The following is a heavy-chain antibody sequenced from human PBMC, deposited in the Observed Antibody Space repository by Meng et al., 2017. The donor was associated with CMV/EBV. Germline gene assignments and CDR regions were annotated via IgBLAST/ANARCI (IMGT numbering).Heavy chain of an antibody. CDR1: GYTFTGYY. D-gene: IGHD3-3*01. CDR3: ARAALPGVTIFGVVIARSSPERQNGMDV. V-gene: IGHV1-2*02. Sequence: ASVKVSCKASGYTFTGYYMHWVRQAPGQGLEWMGWINPNSGGTNYAQKFQGRVTLTRDTSISTAYMEPSRLRSDDTAVYYCARAALPGVTIFGVVIARSSPERQNGMDVWGQGTTVTVSS. CDR2: INPNSGGT. J-gene: IGHJ6*02.